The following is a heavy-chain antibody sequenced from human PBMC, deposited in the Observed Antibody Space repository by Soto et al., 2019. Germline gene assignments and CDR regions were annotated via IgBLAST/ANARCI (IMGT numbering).Heavy chain of an antibody. D-gene: IGHD1-7*01. Sequence: QVQLVESGGGVVQPGRSLRLSCAASGFTFSSYGMHWVRQAPGKGLEWVAVTWYDGSNKYYADSVKGRFTISRDNSKNTLYLQMNSLRAEDTAVYYCARAINWNYEYYFDYWGQGTLVTVSS. CDR2: TWYDGSNK. CDR1: GFTFSSYG. CDR3: ARAINWNYEYYFDY. J-gene: IGHJ4*02. V-gene: IGHV3-33*01.